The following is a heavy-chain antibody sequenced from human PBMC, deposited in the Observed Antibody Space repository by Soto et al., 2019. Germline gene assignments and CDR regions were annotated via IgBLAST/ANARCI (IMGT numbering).Heavy chain of an antibody. Sequence: ASVKVSCKASGGTFSSYAISWVRQAPGQGLEWMGGIIPIFGTANYAQKFQGRVTITADESTSTAYMELSSLRSEDTAVYYCARGHPECGDDCSFSAFDIWGQGTMVTVSS. CDR3: ARGHPECGDDCSFSAFDI. CDR1: GGTFSSYA. V-gene: IGHV1-69*13. J-gene: IGHJ3*02. CDR2: IIPIFGTA. D-gene: IGHD2-21*02.